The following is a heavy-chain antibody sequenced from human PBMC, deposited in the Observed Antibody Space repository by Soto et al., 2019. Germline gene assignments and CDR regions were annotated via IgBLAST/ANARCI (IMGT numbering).Heavy chain of an antibody. CDR3: AREGKVVADHYYYYMDV. CDR2: ISAYNGNT. Sequence: ASVKVSCKASGYTFTSYGISWVRQAPGQGLEWMGWISAYNGNTNYAQKLQGRVTMTTDTSTSTAYMELRSLRSDDTAVYYCAREGKVVADHYYYYMDVWGKGTTVTVSS. D-gene: IGHD2-15*01. J-gene: IGHJ6*03. V-gene: IGHV1-18*01. CDR1: GYTFTSYG.